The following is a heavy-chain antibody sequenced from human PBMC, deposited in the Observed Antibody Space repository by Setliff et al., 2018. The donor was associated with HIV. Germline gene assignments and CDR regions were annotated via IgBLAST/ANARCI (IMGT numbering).Heavy chain of an antibody. D-gene: IGHD3-22*01. Sequence: GGSLRLSCEASGLTFSTSYMTWLRQAPGKGLEWVSYVSSSSSTIYYADSVKGRFTIPRDNAKNSLYLQMNSLRAEDTAVYYCARGNNGYYYDSSGYYHWGQGTLVTVSS. CDR2: VSSSSSTI. CDR3: ARGNNGYYYDSSGYYH. CDR1: GLTFSTSY. J-gene: IGHJ5*02. V-gene: IGHV3-48*01.